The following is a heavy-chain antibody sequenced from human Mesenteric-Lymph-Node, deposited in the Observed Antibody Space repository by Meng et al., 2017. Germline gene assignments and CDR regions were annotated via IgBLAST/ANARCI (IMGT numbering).Heavy chain of an antibody. Sequence: GGSLRLSCAASGFTFSSYAMSWVRQAPGKGLEWVSRIHPDGSTSNNADSVKGRFTVSRDNSKNTLYLQMSSLRAEDTAMYYCARDMMDLGQGTLVTVSS. CDR2: IHPDGSTS. J-gene: IGHJ4*02. CDR3: ARDMMD. V-gene: IGHV3-74*01. D-gene: IGHD3-16*01. CDR1: GFTFSSYA.